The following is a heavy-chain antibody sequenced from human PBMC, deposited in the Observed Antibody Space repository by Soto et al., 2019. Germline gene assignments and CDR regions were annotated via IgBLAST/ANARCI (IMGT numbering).Heavy chain of an antibody. Sequence: EVHLVESGGVLVKPGGSLRLSCAASGFTFGNAWMNWFRQAPEKGLEWVGRIKSKIHGGTTDYAAPVRGRFTISRDDSKNTLFLQMNSLKTEDAAVYYCTTVHFDVLTGSFDYWGQGTLVTVSS. CDR3: TTVHFDVLTGSFDY. D-gene: IGHD3-9*01. J-gene: IGHJ4*02. CDR1: GFTFGNAW. CDR2: IKSKIHGGTT. V-gene: IGHV3-15*07.